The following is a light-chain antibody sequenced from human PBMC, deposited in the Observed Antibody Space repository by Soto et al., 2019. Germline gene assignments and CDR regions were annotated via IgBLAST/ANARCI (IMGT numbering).Light chain of an antibody. Sequence: QFALTQPASVSGSPGQSITISCTGTSSDVGSYNFFSWYQQHPGKAPKLMIYEGNKRPSGVSNRFSGSKSGNTASLTISGLQADDEAPYYCCSYAGSRNWVFGGGTKVTVL. CDR3: CSYAGSRNWV. V-gene: IGLV2-23*01. CDR2: EGN. CDR1: SSDVGSYNF. J-gene: IGLJ3*02.